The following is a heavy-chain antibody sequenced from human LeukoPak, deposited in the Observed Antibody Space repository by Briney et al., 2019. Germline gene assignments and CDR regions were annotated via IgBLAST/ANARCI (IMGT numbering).Heavy chain of an antibody. V-gene: IGHV3-30*04. CDR2: ISYDGSNK. CDR3: AREPPDRMSHGFDY. CDR1: GFTFSSYA. J-gene: IGHJ4*02. Sequence: GGSLRLSCAASGFTFSSYAMHWVRQAPGKGLEWVAVISYDGSNKYYADSVKGRFTISRDNSKNTLYLQMNSLRAEDTAVYYCAREPPDRMSHGFDYWGQGTLVTVSS.